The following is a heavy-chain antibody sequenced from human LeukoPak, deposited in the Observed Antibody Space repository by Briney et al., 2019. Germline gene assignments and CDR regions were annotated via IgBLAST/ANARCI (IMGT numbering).Heavy chain of an antibody. CDR2: INHSGST. CDR1: GGSFSGYY. CDR3: ARRTHSRFDY. J-gene: IGHJ4*02. Sequence: SETLSLTCAVYGGSFSGYYWSWIRQPPGKGLEWIGEINHSGSTNYSPSLKSRVTISVDTSKNQFSLKLSSVTAADTAVYYCARRTHSRFDYWGQGTLVTVSS. V-gene: IGHV4-34*01. D-gene: IGHD1-7*01.